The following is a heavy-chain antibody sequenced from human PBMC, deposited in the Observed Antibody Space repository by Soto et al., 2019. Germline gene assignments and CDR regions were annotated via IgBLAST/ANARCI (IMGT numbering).Heavy chain of an antibody. CDR1: GGSISSGNYY. D-gene: IGHD3-22*01. J-gene: IGHJ4*02. V-gene: IGHV4-31*03. CDR3: ASTYYNASSGPFDY. Sequence: QVQLQESGPGLVKPSQTLSLTCTVSGGSISSGNYYWSWIRQHPGKGLEWIGYIYDSGSTYNNPSHKSRVTISVDTSTNQFTVKLSAVTAGYTAVYYCASTYYNASSGPFDYWGQGTLVTVSS. CDR2: IYDSGST.